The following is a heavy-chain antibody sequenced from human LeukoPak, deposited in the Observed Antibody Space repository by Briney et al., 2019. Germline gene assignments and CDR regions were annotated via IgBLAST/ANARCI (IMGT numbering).Heavy chain of an antibody. CDR2: IYYSGST. Sequence: ASETLSLTCTVSGGSISSYYWSWIRQPPGKGLEWIGYIYYSGSTNYNPSLKSRVTISVDTSKNQFSLKLSSVTAADTAVYYCAIGSPYYYGMDVWGQGTTVTVSS. J-gene: IGHJ6*02. V-gene: IGHV4-59*08. CDR3: AIGSPYYYGMDV. CDR1: GGSISSYY. D-gene: IGHD3-10*01.